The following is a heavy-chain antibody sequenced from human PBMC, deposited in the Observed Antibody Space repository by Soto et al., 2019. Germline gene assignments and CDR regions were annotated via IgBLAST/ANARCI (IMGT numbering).Heavy chain of an antibody. CDR1: GGTFSSYA. V-gene: IGHV1-69*01. CDR3: ARDGTESLLWFEELSNYYGMDC. Sequence: QVQLVQSGAEVKKPGSSVKVSCKASGGTFSSYAISWVRQAPGQGLEWMGGIIPIFGTAEYTQKFQGRVTIAEDESMRTAYMERSSLRSEDTAVCCCARDGTESLLWFEELSNYYGMDCWGQGTTVSVSS. CDR2: IIPIFGTA. J-gene: IGHJ6*02. D-gene: IGHD3-10*01.